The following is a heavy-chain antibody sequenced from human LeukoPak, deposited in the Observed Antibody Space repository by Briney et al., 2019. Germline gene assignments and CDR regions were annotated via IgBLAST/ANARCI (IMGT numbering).Heavy chain of an antibody. CDR2: ISSSSSYI. D-gene: IGHD1-14*01. V-gene: IGHV3-21*01. Sequence: PGGSLRLSCAASGFTVSSNYMSWVRQAPGKGLEWVSSISSSSSYIYYADSVKGRFTISRDNAKNSLYLQMNSLRAEDTAVYYCARDEPNFYYFDYWGQGTLVTVSS. CDR3: ARDEPNFYYFDY. CDR1: GFTVSSNY. J-gene: IGHJ4*02.